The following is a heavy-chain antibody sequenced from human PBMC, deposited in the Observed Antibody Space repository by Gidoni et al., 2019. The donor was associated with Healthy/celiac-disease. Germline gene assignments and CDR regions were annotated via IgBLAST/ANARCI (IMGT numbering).Heavy chain of an antibody. D-gene: IGHD6-19*01. V-gene: IGHV4-39*07. CDR1: GGSISSSSYY. Sequence: QLQLQESGPGLVKPSETLSLPCTVSGGSISSSSYYWGWIRQPPGKGLEWIGSIYYSGSTYYNPSLKSRVTISVDTSKNQFSLKLSSVTAADTAVYYCASTYSSGWYPSSWGQGTLVTVSS. CDR3: ASTYSSGWYPSS. J-gene: IGHJ5*02. CDR2: IYYSGST.